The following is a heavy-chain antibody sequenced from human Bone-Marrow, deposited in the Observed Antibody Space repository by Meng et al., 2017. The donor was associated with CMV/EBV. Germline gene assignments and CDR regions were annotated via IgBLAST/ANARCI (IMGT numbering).Heavy chain of an antibody. D-gene: IGHD6-19*01. V-gene: IGHV3-66*01. CDR3: AGFQWLVYYFDY. Sequence: GESLKISCAASGFTVSSNYMSWVRQAPGKGLEWVSVIYSGGGTYYADSVKGRFTISRDNSKNTLYLQMNSLRAEDTAIYYCAGFQWLVYYFDYWGRGTLVTVSS. CDR2: IYSGGGT. J-gene: IGHJ4*02. CDR1: GFTVSSNY.